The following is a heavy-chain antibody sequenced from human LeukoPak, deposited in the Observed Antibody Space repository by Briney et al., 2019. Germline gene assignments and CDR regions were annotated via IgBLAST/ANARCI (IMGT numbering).Heavy chain of an antibody. V-gene: IGHV3-74*01. Sequence: PGGSLRLSCAASGSTFSSYWMHWVRQAPGKGLVWVSRINSDGSSTNYADSVKGRFTISRDNAKNTLYLQMNSLRAEDTAVYYCARPGYSSSWSFDPWGQGTLVTVSS. CDR1: GSTFSSYW. CDR3: ARPGYSSSWSFDP. CDR2: INSDGSST. D-gene: IGHD6-13*01. J-gene: IGHJ5*02.